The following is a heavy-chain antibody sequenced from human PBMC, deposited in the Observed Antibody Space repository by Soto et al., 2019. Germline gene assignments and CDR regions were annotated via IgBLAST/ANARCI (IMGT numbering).Heavy chain of an antibody. J-gene: IGHJ5*02. Sequence: EVQLVESGGGLVQPGGSLRLSCAASGFTFSTYSMNWVRQAPGKGLEWVSYITGSSNTIYYADSVKGRFTISTDNAKNSLYLQMNSLRDADTAVYYCARDLSSGWPNWFDPWGQGTLVIVSS. V-gene: IGHV3-48*02. CDR1: GFTFSTYS. CDR3: ARDLSSGWPNWFDP. D-gene: IGHD6-19*01. CDR2: ITGSSNTI.